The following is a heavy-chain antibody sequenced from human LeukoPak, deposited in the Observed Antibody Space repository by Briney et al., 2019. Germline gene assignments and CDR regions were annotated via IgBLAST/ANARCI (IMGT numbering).Heavy chain of an antibody. CDR2: INPSGGST. CDR3: ARGGVGATVDY. CDR1: GYTFTSYY. V-gene: IGHV1-46*01. J-gene: IGHJ4*02. Sequence: ASVKVSCKASGYTFTSYYMHWVRQAPGQGLEWMGIINPSGGSTSYAQKFQGRVTMTRDTSTSTVYMELSSLGSEDMAVYYCARGGVGATVDYWGQGTLVTVSS. D-gene: IGHD1-26*01.